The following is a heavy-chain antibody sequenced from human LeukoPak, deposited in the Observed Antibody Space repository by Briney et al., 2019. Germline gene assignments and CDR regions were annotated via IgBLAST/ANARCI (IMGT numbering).Heavy chain of an antibody. CDR1: GYTFTGYY. Sequence: ASVKVSCKASGYTFTGYYLHWVRQAPGQGLEWLGWINPNSGGTDYAQKFQGRVTMTRETSITTAYMELSRLRSDDTAVYYCARDRSGATGDYVRIEHWGQGTLVTVSS. V-gene: IGHV1-2*02. CDR3: ARDRSGATGDYVRIEH. CDR2: INPNSGGT. J-gene: IGHJ1*01. D-gene: IGHD4-17*01.